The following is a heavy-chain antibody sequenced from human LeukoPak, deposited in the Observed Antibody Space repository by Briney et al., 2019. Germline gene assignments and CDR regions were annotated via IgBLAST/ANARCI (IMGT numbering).Heavy chain of an antibody. J-gene: IGHJ4*02. D-gene: IGHD1-26*01. CDR1: GFTFSSAW. Sequence: GGSLRPSCAASGFTFSSAWMTWVRQTPGKGLEWVGRIKQIKNGGTTDYAAPVKDRFTISRDDSKSIPYLQMNSLKTEDTAVYYCTRDRGWAIVGARTGFDYWGQGTLVTVSS. CDR2: IKQIKNGGTT. CDR3: TRDRGWAIVGARTGFDY. V-gene: IGHV3-15*01.